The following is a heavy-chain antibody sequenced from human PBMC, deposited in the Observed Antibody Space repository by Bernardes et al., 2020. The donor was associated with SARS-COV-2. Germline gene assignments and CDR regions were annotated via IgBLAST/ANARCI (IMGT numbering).Heavy chain of an antibody. CDR1: GFIFDDYA. Sequence: GGSLRLSCAASGFIFDDYAMHWVRQAPGKGLEWVSGISWNSGSIGYADSVKGRFTISRDNAKNSLYLQMNSLRAEDTALYYCAKDQGSSWYGAKGFDYWGQGSLVTVSS. J-gene: IGHJ4*02. D-gene: IGHD6-13*01. V-gene: IGHV3-9*01. CDR2: ISWNSGSI. CDR3: AKDQGSSWYGAKGFDY.